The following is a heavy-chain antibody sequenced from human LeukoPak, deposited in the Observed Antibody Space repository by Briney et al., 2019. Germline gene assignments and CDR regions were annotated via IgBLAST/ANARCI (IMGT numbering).Heavy chain of an antibody. V-gene: IGHV3-23*01. D-gene: IGHD6-19*01. Sequence: GGALRLSCAASGFTFSSYAMSWVREAPGKGLEGGSDISGSGGSTYYADSVKGRFTISRDNSKNTLYLQMNSLRAEDTAVYYCAKDLVAVAGTGFDYWGQGTLVTVSP. J-gene: IGHJ4*02. CDR3: AKDLVAVAGTGFDY. CDR1: GFTFSSYA. CDR2: ISGSGGST.